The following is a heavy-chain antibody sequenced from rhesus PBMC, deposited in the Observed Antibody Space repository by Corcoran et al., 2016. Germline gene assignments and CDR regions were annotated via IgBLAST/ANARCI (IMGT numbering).Heavy chain of an antibody. J-gene: IGHJ6*01. D-gene: IGHD4-23*01. CDR2: IYWDDDK. Sequence: QVTLKESGPALLKPTQTLTLTCTFSGFSLSTSGMGVGWIRQPPGKALEWLASIYWDDDKYYSTSLKSRLTISKDTSKDQVVLTMTNMDPVDTATFYCARASYSNYPGYGLDSWGQGVVVTVSS. V-gene: IGHV2S1*01. CDR3: ARASYSNYPGYGLDS. CDR1: GFSLSTSGMG.